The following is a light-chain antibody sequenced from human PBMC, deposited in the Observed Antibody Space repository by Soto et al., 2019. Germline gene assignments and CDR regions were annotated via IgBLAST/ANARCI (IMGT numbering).Light chain of an antibody. J-gene: IGKJ1*01. CDR2: DAS. V-gene: IGKV3-20*01. Sequence: EIVMTQSPGTLSLSPGERATLSCRASQSVSRTNLAWYQQKPGQAPRLLIYDASTRAAGIPDRFSGSGSGTDSTLTISSLEPEDSAVYYCQQYGSAPRTFGQGTKVDIK. CDR1: QSVSRTN. CDR3: QQYGSAPRT.